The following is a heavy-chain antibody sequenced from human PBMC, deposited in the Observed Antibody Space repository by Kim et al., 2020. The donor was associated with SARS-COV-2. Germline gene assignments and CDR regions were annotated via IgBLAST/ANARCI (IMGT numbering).Heavy chain of an antibody. CDR2: ISYSGNST. Sequence: GGSLRLSCAASGFTFSSYAMNWVRQAPGKGLEWVSSISYSGNSTYYADSVKGRFTISRDNSKDTLYMQMNSLRADDTAGYYCAKVRVGATGYYYFDYWG. V-gene: IGHV3-23*01. CDR1: GFTFSSYA. CDR3: AKVRVGATGYYYFDY. D-gene: IGHD1-26*01. J-gene: IGHJ4*01.